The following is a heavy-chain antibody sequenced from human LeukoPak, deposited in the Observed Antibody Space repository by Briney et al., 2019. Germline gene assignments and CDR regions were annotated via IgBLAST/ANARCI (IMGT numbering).Heavy chain of an antibody. Sequence: GGSLRLSCAASGFTFSHYAIHWVRHAPGKGLEWLSLIVYNGGNKYYADSVKGRFTISRDNAKNSLYLQMNSLRAEDTAVYYCAELGITMIGGVWGKGTTVTISS. V-gene: IGHV3-30*04. CDR3: AELGITMIGGV. CDR2: IVYNGGNK. D-gene: IGHD3-10*02. CDR1: GFTFSHYA. J-gene: IGHJ6*04.